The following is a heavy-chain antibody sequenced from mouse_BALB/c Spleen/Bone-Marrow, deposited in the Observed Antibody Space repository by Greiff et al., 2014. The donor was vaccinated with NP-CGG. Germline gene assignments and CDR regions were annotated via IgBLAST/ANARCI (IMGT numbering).Heavy chain of an antibody. D-gene: IGHD1-2*01. CDR3: TRDYYGP. V-gene: IGHV3-8*02. CDR1: GDSITSGY. CDR2: ITYSGNT. J-gene: IGHJ2*01. Sequence: VQLQQSGPSLVKPSQTLSLTRSVTGDSITSGYWNWIRKFPGNKLEYMGYITYSGNTYYNPSLISRISITRDTSKNQYYLQLNSVTTEDTATYYCTRDYYGPWGQGTTLTVSS.